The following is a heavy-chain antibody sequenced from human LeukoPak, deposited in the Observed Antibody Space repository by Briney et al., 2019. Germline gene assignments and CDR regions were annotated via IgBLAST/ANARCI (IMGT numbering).Heavy chain of an antibody. Sequence: PGGSLRLSCAASGFTFSSYAMSWVRQAPGKGLEWVSAISGSGGSTCYADSVKGRFTISRDNSKNTLYLQMNSLRAEDTAVYYCAKDIDYVWGSYRTNNWFDPWGQGTLVTVSS. J-gene: IGHJ5*02. CDR2: ISGSGGST. CDR1: GFTFSSYA. CDR3: AKDIDYVWGSYRTNNWFDP. D-gene: IGHD3-16*02. V-gene: IGHV3-23*01.